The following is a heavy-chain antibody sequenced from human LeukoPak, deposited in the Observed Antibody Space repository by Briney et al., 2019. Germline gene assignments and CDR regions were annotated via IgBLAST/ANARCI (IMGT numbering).Heavy chain of an antibody. CDR3: ARHADPDLPPDGDWFDP. J-gene: IGHJ5*02. V-gene: IGHV4-4*08. CDR1: GGSISSYY. Sequence: SETLSFTCTVSGGSISSYYWSWIRQPPGKGLEWIGYIYPSGSTNYNPSLKSRITISVDTSKNQFSLKLNSVTAADTAVYYCARHADPDLPPDGDWFDPWGQRTLVTVSS. CDR2: IYPSGST.